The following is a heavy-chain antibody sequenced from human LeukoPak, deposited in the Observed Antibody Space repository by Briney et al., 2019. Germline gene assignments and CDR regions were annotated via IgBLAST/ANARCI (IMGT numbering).Heavy chain of an antibody. V-gene: IGHV3-23*01. D-gene: IGHD6-19*01. Sequence: SGGSLRLSCAVSGFTFSSYAMSWVRQAPGKGLEWVSAISGSGGSTYYADSVKGRFTISRDNSKNTLYLQMNSLRAEDTAVYYCAKDGYSSGLFDYWGQGTLVTVSS. CDR3: AKDGYSSGLFDY. CDR1: GFTFSSYA. CDR2: ISGSGGST. J-gene: IGHJ4*02.